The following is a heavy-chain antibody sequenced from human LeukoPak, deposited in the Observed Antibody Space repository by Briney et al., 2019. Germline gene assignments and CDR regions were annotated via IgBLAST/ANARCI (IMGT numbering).Heavy chain of an antibody. CDR2: IYYNGNT. Sequence: SETLSLTCTVSGASISTHTYYWGWIRQPPGQGLEWIGSIYYNGNTYYNPSLKSRVTISVDTSNNQFSLKLRSVTAADTAVYYCARSYCAGDCYTEYFQHWGQGTLVTVSS. D-gene: IGHD2-21*02. V-gene: IGHV4-39*01. CDR1: GASISTHTYY. CDR3: ARSYCAGDCYTEYFQH. J-gene: IGHJ1*01.